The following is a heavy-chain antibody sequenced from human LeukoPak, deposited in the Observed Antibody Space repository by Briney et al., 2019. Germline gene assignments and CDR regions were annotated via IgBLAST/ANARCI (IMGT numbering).Heavy chain of an antibody. CDR2: INWNGGST. CDR3: ARDQLNYYYMDV. CDR1: GFTFDDYG. V-gene: IGHV3-20*04. D-gene: IGHD5-18*01. J-gene: IGHJ6*03. Sequence: GGSLRLSCAASGFTFDDYGMSWVRQAPGKGLEWVSGINWNGGSTGYADSVKGRFTISRDNSKNTLYLQMNSLRAEDTAVYYCARDQLNYYYMDVWGKGTTVTVSS.